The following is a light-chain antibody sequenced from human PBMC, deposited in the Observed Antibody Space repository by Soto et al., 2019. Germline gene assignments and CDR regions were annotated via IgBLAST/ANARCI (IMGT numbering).Light chain of an antibody. CDR1: QGITND. CDR2: AAS. Sequence: DIQLTQSPSFLSASVGDRVTITCRASQGITNDLAWYQQKPGKAPKLLIYAASSLQRGVPSTFSGSGFGTEFTLTISSLQPEDLATYCCQQFNSAPFTFGPGKPVDFK. V-gene: IGKV1-9*01. CDR3: QQFNSAPFT. J-gene: IGKJ3*01.